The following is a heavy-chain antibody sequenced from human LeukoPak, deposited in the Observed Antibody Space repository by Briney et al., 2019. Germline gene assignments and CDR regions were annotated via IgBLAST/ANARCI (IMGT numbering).Heavy chain of an antibody. CDR1: GFTFSSYG. J-gene: IGHJ1*01. V-gene: IGHV3-21*01. D-gene: IGHD2-15*01. CDR2: ISGSGGNV. Sequence: GGALRLSCAASGFTFSSYGMSWVRQAPGKGLEWVSSISGSGGNVYYAGSVRGRFTISRDNAKNSLDLQMNSLRGEDTAVYYCARDENAYCSGGSCSYFQHWGQGTLVTVSS. CDR3: ARDENAYCSGGSCSYFQH.